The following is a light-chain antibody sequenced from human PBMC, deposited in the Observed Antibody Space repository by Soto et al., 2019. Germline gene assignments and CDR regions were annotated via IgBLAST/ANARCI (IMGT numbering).Light chain of an antibody. CDR1: SSDVGAYDY. V-gene: IGLV2-11*01. Sequence: QFAFPKPPSLSASPGQSVTISCTGTSSDVGAYDYVSWYQQHPGKAPKLMIYDVTKRPSGVPDRFSGSKSGNTASLTIPGLQAEDEDDYYCCSYAGSYASDYVFGAGTKVTVL. CDR2: DVT. J-gene: IGLJ1*01. CDR3: CSYAGSYASDYV.